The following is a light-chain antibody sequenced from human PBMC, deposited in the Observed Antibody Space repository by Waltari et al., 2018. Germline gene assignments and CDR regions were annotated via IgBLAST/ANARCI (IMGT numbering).Light chain of an antibody. CDR1: QGINNC. CDR3: QQLNNFPRT. J-gene: IGKJ1*01. CDR2: TTS. V-gene: IGKV1-12*01. Sequence: DIQMTQSPSSVSASVGDRVTITCRASQGINNCLAWYQQKPGKAPKLLIYTTSTLHKGVPSRFSGSGSGTDFTLTISSLQPEDFATYYCQQLNNFPRTFGQGTKVEIK.